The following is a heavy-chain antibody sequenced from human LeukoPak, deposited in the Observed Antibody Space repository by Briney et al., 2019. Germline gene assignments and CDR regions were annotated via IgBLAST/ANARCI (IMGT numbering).Heavy chain of an antibody. CDR1: GFTFSSSA. V-gene: IGHV3-23*01. J-gene: IGHJ4*02. Sequence: GGSLRLSCAASGFTFSSSAMSWVRQAQGKGLEWVSAIRNNGGYTYYADSVQGRFTISRDNSKSTLCLQMNSLRAEDTAVYYCAKQLGYCSDGSCYFPYWGQGTLVTVSS. CDR2: IRNNGGYT. D-gene: IGHD2-15*01. CDR3: AKQLGYCSDGSCYFPY.